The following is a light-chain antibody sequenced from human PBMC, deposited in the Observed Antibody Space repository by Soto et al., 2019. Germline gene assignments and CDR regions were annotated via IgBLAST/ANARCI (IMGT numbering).Light chain of an antibody. CDR3: QQYNDWPVYT. CDR1: QSVRSN. V-gene: IGKV3-15*01. CDR2: GAS. J-gene: IGKJ2*01. Sequence: EIVMTQSPATLSVSPGERATLSCRASQSVRSNLAWYQQKPGQAPRLLIYGASTRATGIPARFSGSGSGTEFTLTISSLQSEDFAVYYCQQYNDWPVYTFGQGTKLEIK.